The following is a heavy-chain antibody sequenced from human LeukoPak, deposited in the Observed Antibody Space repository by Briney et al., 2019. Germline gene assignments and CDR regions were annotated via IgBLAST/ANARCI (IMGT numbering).Heavy chain of an antibody. CDR3: CGASFDY. CDR1: GFTFKDYA. D-gene: IGHD2-21*01. CDR2: ISWNSGGV. Sequence: PGRSLRLYCAASGFTFKDYAMHWVRQAPGKGLEWVSGISWNSGGVGYADSVKGRFTISRDNAKNSLYLQMNSLRAEDTAVYYCCGASFDYWGQGTLVTVSS. J-gene: IGHJ4*02. V-gene: IGHV3-9*01.